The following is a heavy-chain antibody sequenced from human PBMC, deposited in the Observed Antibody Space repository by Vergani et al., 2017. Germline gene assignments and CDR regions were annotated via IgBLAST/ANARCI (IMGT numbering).Heavy chain of an antibody. CDR1: GYIFKNYY. V-gene: IGHV1-46*02. D-gene: IGHD2-21*01. J-gene: IGHJ5*02. Sequence: VQLVQSGAEVRKPGASVTVSCTASGYIFKNYYIHWLRQAPGQAFEWMGILNPTTGHTTSAQKFMGRVDMTRDPSTDTSTRTVQMTLSSLRSEDTAVYYCAGSIGYCADATCRAYYFDHWGQGTRVTVSS. CDR3: AGSIGYCADATCRAYYFDH. CDR2: LNPTTGHT.